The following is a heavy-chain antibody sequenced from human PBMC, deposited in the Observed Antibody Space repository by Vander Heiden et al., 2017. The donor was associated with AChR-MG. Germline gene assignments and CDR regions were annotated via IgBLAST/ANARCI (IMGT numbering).Heavy chain of an antibody. J-gene: IGHJ4*02. V-gene: IGHV3-9*01. CDR2: ISWNSGSI. CDR1: GFTFDDYA. Sequence: EVQLVESGGGLVQPGRSLSLSCAASGFTFDDYAMHWVRQAPGKGLEWVSGISWNSGSIGYADSVKGRFTISRDNAKNSLYLQMNSLRAEDTALYYCAKGSLARYYDSSGYYDWGQGTLVTDSS. CDR3: AKGSLARYYDSSGYYD. D-gene: IGHD3-22*01.